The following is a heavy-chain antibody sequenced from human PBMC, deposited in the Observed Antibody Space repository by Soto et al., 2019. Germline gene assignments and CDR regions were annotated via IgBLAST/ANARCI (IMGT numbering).Heavy chain of an antibody. CDR2: ISYDGSNK. J-gene: IGHJ4*02. V-gene: IGHV3-30*03. CDR3: THTATTHFDY. Sequence: ESGGGVVQPGRSLRLSCAASGFTFSSHGMHWVRQAPGKGLEWVAVISYDGSNKYYADSVKGRFTISRDNSKNTLYLQMNSLRAEDTAVYYCTHTATTHFDYWGQGTLVTVSS. CDR1: GFTFSSHG. D-gene: IGHD1-26*01.